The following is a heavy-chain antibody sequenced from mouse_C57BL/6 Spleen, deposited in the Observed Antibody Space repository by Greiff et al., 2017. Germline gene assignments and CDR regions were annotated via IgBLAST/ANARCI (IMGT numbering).Heavy chain of an antibody. Sequence: QVQLQQSGAELVKPGASVKMSCKASGYTFTSYWMNWVKQRPGQGLEWIGEIYPGCGNTNYNGKFKSTATLTADTSSSTAYLQLSSLTSEDSAVYYCACSGNCVGVDYWGQGASVTVSS. D-gene: IGHD1-1*01. CDR1: GYTFTSYW. J-gene: IGHJ4*01. V-gene: IGHV1-55*01. CDR2: IYPGCGNT. CDR3: ACSGNCVGVDY.